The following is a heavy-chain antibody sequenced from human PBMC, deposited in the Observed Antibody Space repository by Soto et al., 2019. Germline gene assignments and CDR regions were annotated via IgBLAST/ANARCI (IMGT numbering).Heavy chain of an antibody. CDR1: GGSISSYY. Sequence: SETLSLTCTVSGGSISSYYWSWIRQPPGKGLEWIGYIYYSGSTNYNPSLKSRVTISVDTSKNQFSLKLSSVTAADTAVYYCARDDSIYYYFDYWGQGTLVTVSS. V-gene: IGHV4-59*01. D-gene: IGHD4-4*01. J-gene: IGHJ4*02. CDR3: ARDDSIYYYFDY. CDR2: IYYSGST.